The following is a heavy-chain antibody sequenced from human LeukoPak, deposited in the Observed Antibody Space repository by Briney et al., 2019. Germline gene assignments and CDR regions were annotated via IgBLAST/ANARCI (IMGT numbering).Heavy chain of an antibody. Sequence: GASVKVSCKASGYSFTSYGISWVRQAPGQGLEWMGWISGYNGKTYYSQKFQGRVTMTRDTSSSTVFMVVRSLRSDDTAVYYCARPQAKDYDFWSGPLDYWGQGTLVTVSS. J-gene: IGHJ4*02. V-gene: IGHV1-18*01. CDR3: ARPQAKDYDFWSGPLDY. D-gene: IGHD3-3*01. CDR2: ISGYNGKT. CDR1: GYSFTSYG.